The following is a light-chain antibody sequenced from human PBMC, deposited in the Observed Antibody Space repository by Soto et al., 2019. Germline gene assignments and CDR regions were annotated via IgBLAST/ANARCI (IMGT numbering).Light chain of an antibody. CDR2: GAS. J-gene: IGKJ1*01. Sequence: ELGWTQSPATLSVSTGERATLSCRASQRVNSNLAWYQQKPGQAPRLLIYGASTRATGIPARFSGSGSGTEFTLTISSLQSEDFGVYYCQQYNNGRGTFGQGTKVDIK. V-gene: IGKV3-15*01. CDR1: QRVNSN. CDR3: QQYNNGRGT.